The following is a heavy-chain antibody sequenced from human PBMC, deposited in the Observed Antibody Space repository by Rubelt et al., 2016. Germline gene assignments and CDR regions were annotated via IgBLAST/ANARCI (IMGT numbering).Heavy chain of an antibody. Sequence: QVQLVQSGAEVKKLGASVKVSCKASGYTFTSYAMHWVRQAPGQRLEWMGWINAGNGNTHYSEKFQGRVTITRDTSASTPCRVLSSLMSEDTAVYYCAGGYGSSWYSLRVGGFDPWGQGTLVTVSS. D-gene: IGHD6-13*01. J-gene: IGHJ5*02. CDR3: AGGYGSSWYSLRVGGFDP. V-gene: IGHV1-3*01. CDR1: GYTFTSYA. CDR2: INAGNGNT.